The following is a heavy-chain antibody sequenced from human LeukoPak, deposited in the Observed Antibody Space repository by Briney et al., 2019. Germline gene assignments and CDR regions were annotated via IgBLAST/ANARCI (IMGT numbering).Heavy chain of an antibody. CDR3: ARVVGLTGYSSSWYSGYYYYMDV. CDR1: GYTFTSYG. D-gene: IGHD6-13*01. Sequence: GASVKVSCKASGYTFTSYGISWVRQAPGQGLEWMGWISAYNGNTHYAQKLQGRVTMTTDTSTSTVYMELRSLRSDDTAVYYCARVVGLTGYSSSWYSGYYYYMDVWGKGTTVTVSS. CDR2: ISAYNGNT. J-gene: IGHJ6*03. V-gene: IGHV1-18*01.